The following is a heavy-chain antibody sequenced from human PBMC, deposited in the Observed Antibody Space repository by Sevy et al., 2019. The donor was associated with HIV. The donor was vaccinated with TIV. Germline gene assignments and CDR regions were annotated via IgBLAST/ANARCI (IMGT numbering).Heavy chain of an antibody. CDR2: INHSGST. CDR3: ARVMPHSLYYYDVAYNWFDP. D-gene: IGHD3-22*01. Sequence: SETLSLTCAVYGGSFSGYYWSWIRQPPGKGLEWIGEINHSGSTNYNPSLESRVTISVDTSKNQFSLKLSSVTAADTAVYYCARVMPHSLYYYDVAYNWFDPWGQGTLVTVSS. V-gene: IGHV4-34*01. J-gene: IGHJ5*02. CDR1: GGSFSGYY.